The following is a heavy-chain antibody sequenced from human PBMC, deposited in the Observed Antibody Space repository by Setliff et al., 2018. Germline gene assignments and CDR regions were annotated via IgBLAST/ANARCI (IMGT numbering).Heavy chain of an antibody. CDR1: GFSLSTSGMR. J-gene: IGHJ4*02. CDR3: AHSLGGGNSACFDY. V-gene: IGHV2-5*08. D-gene: IGHD1-1*01. CDR2: IYWDDDK. Sequence: SGPTLVNPTQTLTLTCTFSGFSLSTSGMRVSWIRQPPGKALEWLALIYWDDDKRYNPSLKSRLTITKDTSKNQVVLTMTNMDPVDTATYYCAHSLGGGNSACFDYWGQGTLVTVSS.